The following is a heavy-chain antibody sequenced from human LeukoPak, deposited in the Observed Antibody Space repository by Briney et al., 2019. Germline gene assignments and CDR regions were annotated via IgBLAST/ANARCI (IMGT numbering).Heavy chain of an antibody. D-gene: IGHD3-16*01. Sequence: GASVKVSCKASGYTFTGYYMHWVRQAPGQGLEWMGRINPNSGVTHYAQKFQGRFTMTRDTSISTAYMELSRLRSDATAVYYCAREGGCPFYFDYWGQGTLVTVSS. CDR1: GYTFTGYY. CDR3: AREGGCPFYFDY. CDR2: INPNSGVT. V-gene: IGHV1-2*06. J-gene: IGHJ4*02.